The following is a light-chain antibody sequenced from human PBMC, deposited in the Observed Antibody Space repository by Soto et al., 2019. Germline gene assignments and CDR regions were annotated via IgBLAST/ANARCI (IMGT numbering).Light chain of an antibody. CDR3: HQRNSSTLT. J-gene: IGKJ5*01. Sequence: DIELTQSPATLSSSLGDSVTISCRASQGISSFLVWYQQKPGKAPKILIYAACTWQSGVRSRFSGSGSGTDFTLTISRLEPEDFVSDYCHQRNSSTLTFGQGTRLEIK. CDR1: QGISSF. CDR2: AAC. V-gene: IGKV1-9*01.